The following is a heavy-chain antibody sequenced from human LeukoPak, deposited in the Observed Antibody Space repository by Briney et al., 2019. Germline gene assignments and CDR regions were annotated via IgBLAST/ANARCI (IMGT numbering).Heavy chain of an antibody. Sequence: SETLSLTCTVSGGSLSSNYWSWIRQPPGKGLEWIGRMYAGGGATYKPSLKSRVTMSLDTSKHQFSLRLISVTAADTAVYYCARDPEKCDFWSGYSIWGQGILVTVSS. V-gene: IGHV4-4*07. D-gene: IGHD3-3*01. J-gene: IGHJ4*02. CDR3: ARDPEKCDFWSGYSI. CDR2: MYAGGGA. CDR1: GGSLSSNY.